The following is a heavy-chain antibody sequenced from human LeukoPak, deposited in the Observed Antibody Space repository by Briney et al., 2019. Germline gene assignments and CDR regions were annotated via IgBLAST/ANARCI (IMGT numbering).Heavy chain of an antibody. D-gene: IGHD6-19*01. CDR1: GFTFSSYG. CDR3: AKGGFGAAVAASFDY. V-gene: IGHV3-30*02. J-gene: IGHJ4*02. Sequence: GGSLRLSCAASGFTFSSYGMHWVRQAPGKGLEWVAFIRYDGSNRYYADSVKGRFTISRDNSKNTLYLQMNSLRAEDTAVYYCAKGGFGAAVAASFDYWGQGTLVTVSS. CDR2: IRYDGSNR.